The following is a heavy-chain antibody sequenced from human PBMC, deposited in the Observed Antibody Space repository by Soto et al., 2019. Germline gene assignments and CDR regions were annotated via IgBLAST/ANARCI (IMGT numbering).Heavy chain of an antibody. J-gene: IGHJ4*02. CDR3: AKFGGRICSGGSCYRPIDY. CDR2: ISGSGGST. CDR1: GFTFSSHA. V-gene: IGHV3-23*01. Sequence: PGGSLRLSCAASGFTFSSHAMSWVRQAPGKGLEWVSAISGSGGSTYYADSVKGRFTISRDNSKNTLYLQMNSLRAEDTAVYYCAKFGGRICSGGSCYRPIDYWGQGTLVTVSS. D-gene: IGHD2-15*01.